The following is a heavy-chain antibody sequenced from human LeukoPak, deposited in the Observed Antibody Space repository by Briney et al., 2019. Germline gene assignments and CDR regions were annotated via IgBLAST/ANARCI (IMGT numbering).Heavy chain of an antibody. CDR2: ILNDGSNK. Sequence: PGRSLRLSCAASGFTFSNYAMNWVRQAPGKGLEWVAVILNDGSNKYYADSVKGRFTISRDNSKNTLYLQMNSLRAEDTAVYYCARGSNVLRYFDWLAATPHFDYWGQGTLVTVSS. CDR1: GFTFSNYA. CDR3: ARGSNVLRYFDWLAATPHFDY. J-gene: IGHJ4*02. V-gene: IGHV3-30*14. D-gene: IGHD3-9*01.